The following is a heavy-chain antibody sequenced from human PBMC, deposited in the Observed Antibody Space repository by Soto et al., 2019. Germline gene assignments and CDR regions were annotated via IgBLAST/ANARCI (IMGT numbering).Heavy chain of an antibody. V-gene: IGHV4-31*03. CDR3: ARDVDPEWLQSPHYYGMDV. CDR2: IYYSGST. CDR1: GGSISSGGYY. J-gene: IGHJ6*02. D-gene: IGHD5-12*01. Sequence: QVQLQESGPGLVKPSQTLSLTCTVSGGSISSGGYYWSWIRQHPGKGLEWIGYIYYSGSTYYNPSLKSRVTISVDTSKNQFSLKLSSVTAADTAVYYCARDVDPEWLQSPHYYGMDVWGQGTTVTVSS.